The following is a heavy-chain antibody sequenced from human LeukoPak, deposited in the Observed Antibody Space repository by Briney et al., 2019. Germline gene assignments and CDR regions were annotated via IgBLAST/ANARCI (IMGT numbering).Heavy chain of an antibody. CDR1: DFTFSSYT. Sequence: GGSLRLSCVASDFTFSSYTMIWVRQAPGKALEWVSVIGTRGDGIHYADSVKGRFTISRDDSKNTLYLQMNSLRAEDTAVYYCARDPNWGSGYWGQGTLVTVSS. D-gene: IGHD7-27*01. J-gene: IGHJ4*02. CDR3: ARDPNWGSGY. CDR2: IGTRGDGI. V-gene: IGHV3-23*01.